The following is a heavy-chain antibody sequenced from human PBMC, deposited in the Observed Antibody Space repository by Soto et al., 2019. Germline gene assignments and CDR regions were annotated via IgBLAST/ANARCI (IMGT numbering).Heavy chain of an antibody. V-gene: IGHV3-33*01. Sequence: GGSLRLSCAASGFTFSDYGMHWVRQAPGKGLEWVAVIWYDGSNKYYADSVKGRFTISRDNSKNTLYLQMNSLRAKDTAVYYCARDPLHYDILTGYSPNYFDFWGQGTLVTVSS. CDR2: IWYDGSNK. CDR1: GFTFSDYG. D-gene: IGHD3-9*01. J-gene: IGHJ4*02. CDR3: ARDPLHYDILTGYSPNYFDF.